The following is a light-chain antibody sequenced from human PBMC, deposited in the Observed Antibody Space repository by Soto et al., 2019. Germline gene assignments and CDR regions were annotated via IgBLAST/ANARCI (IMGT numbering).Light chain of an antibody. CDR2: GAS. CDR3: QKRTDWPPWT. V-gene: IGKV3-15*01. Sequence: EIVMTQSPATLSVSPGERATLSCRASQSVSSNLAWYQQKPGQAPRLLIYGASTRATGISDRFSGSGSGTEFTLTISRLEPEDVAVYYCQKRTDWPPWTFGQGTKVDIK. CDR1: QSVSSN. J-gene: IGKJ1*01.